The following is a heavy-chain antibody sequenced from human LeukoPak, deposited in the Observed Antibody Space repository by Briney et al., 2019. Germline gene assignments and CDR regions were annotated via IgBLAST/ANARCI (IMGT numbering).Heavy chain of an antibody. CDR3: ARAGGEVRGILWFGELWA. CDR2: IYYSGST. Sequence: SETLSLTCTVSGGSISSYYWSWIRQPPGKGLEWIGYIYYSGSTNYNPSLKSRVTISVDTSKNQFSLKLSSVTAADTAVYYCARAGGEVRGILWFGELWAWGQGTMVTVSS. V-gene: IGHV4-59*08. J-gene: IGHJ3*01. CDR1: GGSISSYY. D-gene: IGHD3-10*01.